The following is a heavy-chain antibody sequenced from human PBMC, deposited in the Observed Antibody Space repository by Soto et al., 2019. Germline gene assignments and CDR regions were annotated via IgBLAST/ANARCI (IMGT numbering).Heavy chain of an antibody. Sequence: QVQLVQSGAEEKKPGASVKVSCKASGYTFTSYAMHWVRQAPGQRLEWMGWINAGNGNTKYSQKFQGRVTITRDTSASTAYRELSSLRSEDTAVYYCGGSIVVVTALDYWGQGTLVTVSS. D-gene: IGHD2-21*02. V-gene: IGHV1-3*05. CDR3: GGSIVVVTALDY. J-gene: IGHJ4*02. CDR2: INAGNGNT. CDR1: GYTFTSYA.